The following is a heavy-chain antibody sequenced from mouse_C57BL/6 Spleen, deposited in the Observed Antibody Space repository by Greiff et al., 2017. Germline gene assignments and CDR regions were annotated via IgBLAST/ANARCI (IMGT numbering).Heavy chain of an antibody. CDR2: IYPGSGST. D-gene: IGHD1-1*01. V-gene: IGHV1-55*01. CDR1: GYTFTSYW. J-gene: IGHJ1*03. Sequence: QVQLQQSGAELVKPGASVKMSCKASGYTFTSYWITWVKQRPGQGLEWIGDIYPGSGSTNYNEKFKSKATLTVDTSSSTAYMQLSSLTSEDSAVYYCAREDYYGSSYGYFDVWGTGTTVTVSS. CDR3: AREDYYGSSYGYFDV.